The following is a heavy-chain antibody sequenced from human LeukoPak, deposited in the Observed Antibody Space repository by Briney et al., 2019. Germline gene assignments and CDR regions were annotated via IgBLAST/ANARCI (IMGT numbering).Heavy chain of an antibody. CDR2: IIPIFGTA. D-gene: IGHD3-3*01. Sequence: SVKVSCKASGGTFSSYAISWERQAPGQGLEWMGGIIPIFGTANYAQKFQGRVTITADESTSTAYMELSSLRSEDTAVYYCAGYYDFWSGYYSLTGYGMDVWGQGTTVTVSS. V-gene: IGHV1-69*13. J-gene: IGHJ6*02. CDR1: GGTFSSYA. CDR3: AGYYDFWSGYYSLTGYGMDV.